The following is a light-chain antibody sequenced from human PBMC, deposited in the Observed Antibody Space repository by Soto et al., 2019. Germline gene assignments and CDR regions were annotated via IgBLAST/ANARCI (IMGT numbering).Light chain of an antibody. V-gene: IGKV1-39*01. J-gene: IGKJ1*01. Sequence: IQMTQSPSSLSASVGDRVTITCRASQSISSYLNWYQQKPGKAPKXLIYAASSLQSGVPSRFSGSGSGTDFTITISSLQPEDFETYYCQQSYSTPKTFGQGTKVDIK. CDR2: AAS. CDR3: QQSYSTPKT. CDR1: QSISSY.